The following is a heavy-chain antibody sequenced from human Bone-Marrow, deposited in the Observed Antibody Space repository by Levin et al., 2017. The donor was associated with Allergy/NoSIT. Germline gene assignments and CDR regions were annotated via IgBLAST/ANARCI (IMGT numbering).Heavy chain of an antibody. CDR3: AREFVVVVVATAPPRDSDAFDI. CDR1: GYTFTSYY. D-gene: IGHD2-15*01. V-gene: IGHV1-46*01. Sequence: ASVKVSCKASGYTFTSYYMHWVRQAPGQGLEWMGIINPSGGSPTYAQKFQGRVTMTRDTSTSTVYMELSSLRSEDTAVYYCAREFVVVVVATAPPRDSDAFDIWGQGTMDTVSS. CDR2: INPSGGSP. J-gene: IGHJ3*02.